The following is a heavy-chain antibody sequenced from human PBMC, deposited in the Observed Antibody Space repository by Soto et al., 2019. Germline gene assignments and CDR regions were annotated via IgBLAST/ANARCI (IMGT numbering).Heavy chain of an antibody. CDR3: VRTFDYSGMDV. CDR1: GYSIGSGYY. CDR2: IYHAGSV. Sequence: PSETLSLTFAVSGYSIGSGYYWAWIRQSPGKGLEWSGSIYHAGSVYYNPSLNGRVALSMDTSKNHFSLKLTSVTAADTAVYYCVRTFDYSGMDVWGQGTTVTVSS. J-gene: IGHJ6*01. V-gene: IGHV4-38-2*01.